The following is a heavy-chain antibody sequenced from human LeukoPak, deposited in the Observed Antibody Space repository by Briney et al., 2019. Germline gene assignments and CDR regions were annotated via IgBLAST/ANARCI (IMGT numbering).Heavy chain of an antibody. Sequence: PSETLSLTCTVSGDSISSGGYYWSWIRQHPGKGLEWIGYIYYSGSTYYNPSLKSRVTISVDTSKNQFSLKLSSVTAADTAVYYCARVGVMVTAYDLATCYFDYWGQGTLVTVSS. CDR3: ARVGVMVTAYDLATCYFDY. J-gene: IGHJ4*02. CDR1: GDSISSGGYY. V-gene: IGHV4-31*03. D-gene: IGHD2-21*02. CDR2: IYYSGST.